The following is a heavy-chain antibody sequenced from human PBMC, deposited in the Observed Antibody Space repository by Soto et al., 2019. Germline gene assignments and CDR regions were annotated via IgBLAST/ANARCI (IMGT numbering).Heavy chain of an antibody. V-gene: IGHV1-18*01. CDR2: ISAYNGNT. Sequence: VASVKVSCKASGYTFTSYGISWVRQAPGQGLEWMGWISAYNGNTNYAQKLQGRVTMTTDTSTSTAYMELRSLRSDDTAVYYCAREGFESYDFWSGYYTLFDYWGQGTLVTVSS. J-gene: IGHJ4*02. CDR3: AREGFESYDFWSGYYTLFDY. CDR1: GYTFTSYG. D-gene: IGHD3-3*01.